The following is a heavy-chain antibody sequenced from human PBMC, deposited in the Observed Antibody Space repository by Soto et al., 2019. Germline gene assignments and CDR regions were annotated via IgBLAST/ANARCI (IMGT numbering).Heavy chain of an antibody. J-gene: IGHJ4*02. D-gene: IGHD4-17*01. Sequence: GGSLRLSCAASGLNFGLSFMIWMRQRPGKGLEWVSFISHNSDYTNYADSVRGRFTISRDNDKSSIYLQMNSLRADDTAVYYCAKIHYGSLDYWGQGTLVTVSS. V-gene: IGHV3-11*06. CDR1: GLNFGLSF. CDR2: ISHNSDYT. CDR3: AKIHYGSLDY.